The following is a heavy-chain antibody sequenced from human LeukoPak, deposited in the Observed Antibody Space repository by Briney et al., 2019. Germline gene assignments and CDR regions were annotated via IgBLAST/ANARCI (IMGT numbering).Heavy chain of an antibody. CDR1: GXSMRSYY. D-gene: IGHD3-9*01. V-gene: IGHV4-59*01. CDR2: MYYSGNT. Sequence: SETLSLTCTVSGXSMRSYYWSWIRQPPGKGLEWIGNMYYSGNTNYNPSLKSRVTILVDTSKSQFSLKLSSVTAADTAIYYCARVTDILTGYFDYWGQGTLVTVSS. CDR3: ARVTDILTGYFDY. J-gene: IGHJ4*02.